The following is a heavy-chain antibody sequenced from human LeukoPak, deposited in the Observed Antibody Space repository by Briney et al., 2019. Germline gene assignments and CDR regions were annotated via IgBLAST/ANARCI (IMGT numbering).Heavy chain of an antibody. Sequence: SETLSLTCAVYGGSFSRYYWSWIRQSPGKGLEWIAEIDHHGDTNYNPSVKSRVTISVDTSKNQFSLKVRSLSAADTAVYYCARGPTISETGYFDFWGQGTPVTVSS. V-gene: IGHV4-34*01. CDR1: GGSFSRYY. J-gene: IGHJ4*03. CDR2: IDHHGDT. CDR3: ARGPTISETGYFDF. D-gene: IGHD1-1*01.